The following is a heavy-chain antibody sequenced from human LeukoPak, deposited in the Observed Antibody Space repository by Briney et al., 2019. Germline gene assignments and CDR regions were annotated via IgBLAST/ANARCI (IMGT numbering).Heavy chain of an antibody. Sequence: PGGSLRLSCAASGFTFSSYAMSWVRQAPGKGLEWVSAISGSGSSTYYADSVKGRFTISRDNSKNTLYLQMNSLRAEDTAVYYCARVGATSPNFDYWGQGTLVTVSS. CDR3: ARVGATSPNFDY. CDR2: ISGSGSST. D-gene: IGHD1-26*01. J-gene: IGHJ4*02. V-gene: IGHV3-23*01. CDR1: GFTFSSYA.